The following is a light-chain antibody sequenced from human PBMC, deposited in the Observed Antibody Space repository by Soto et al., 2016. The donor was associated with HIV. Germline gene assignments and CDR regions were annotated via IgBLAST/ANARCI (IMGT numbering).Light chain of an antibody. CDR2: KDT. CDR1: ALPKEY. Sequence: SYELTQPPSVSVSPGQTASITCSGDALPKEYAYWYQQKPGQAPTLVIYKDTERPSGIPERFSASSSGTTVTLTISGVEAEDEADYYCQSADNSGTYGEWFGGGTKLTVL. V-gene: IGLV3-25*03. CDR3: QSADNSGTYGEW. J-gene: IGLJ3*02.